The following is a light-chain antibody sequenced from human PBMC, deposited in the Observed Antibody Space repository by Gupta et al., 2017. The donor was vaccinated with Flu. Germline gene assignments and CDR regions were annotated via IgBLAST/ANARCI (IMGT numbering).Light chain of an antibody. V-gene: IGKV1-5*03. Sequence: DLRMTESPSTLSASIGDTVTISCRASQNIDEWLAWYQLKPGKAPKLLIYKASTLENGVPSRFSGSGSGAKFTLTINNLQRDDSASYFCQQYFSYRSFGQGTKVEIK. CDR3: QQYFSYRS. J-gene: IGKJ1*01. CDR1: QNIDEW. CDR2: KAS.